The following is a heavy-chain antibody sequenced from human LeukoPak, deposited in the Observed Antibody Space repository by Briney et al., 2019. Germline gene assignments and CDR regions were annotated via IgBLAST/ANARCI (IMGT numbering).Heavy chain of an antibody. CDR3: ARHSSSWYPDY. V-gene: IGHV4-59*08. CDR1: GGSIRSYY. D-gene: IGHD6-13*01. J-gene: IGHJ4*02. CDR2: IHYTGST. Sequence: SETLSLTCTVSGGSIRSYYWSWIRQRPGKGLEWIGYIHYTGSTNYNPSLKSRVTISVDTSKNQFSLQLSSVTATDTAVYFCARHSSSWYPDYWGQGTLVTVSS.